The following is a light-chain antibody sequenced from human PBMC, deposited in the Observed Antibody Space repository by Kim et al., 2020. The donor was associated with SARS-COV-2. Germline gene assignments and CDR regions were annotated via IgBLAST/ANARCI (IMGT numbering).Light chain of an antibody. CDR3: QQCRGAPWT. J-gene: IGKJ1*01. Sequence: ACVGVRVTITCRASQGIKNYLARYQQKPGKVPKLLIYAASALQSGVPCRFSGSGDGTDFTLTITSLQPEDVEAYYCQQCRGAPWTFGQGTKVDIK. V-gene: IGKV1-27*01. CDR1: QGIKNY. CDR2: AAS.